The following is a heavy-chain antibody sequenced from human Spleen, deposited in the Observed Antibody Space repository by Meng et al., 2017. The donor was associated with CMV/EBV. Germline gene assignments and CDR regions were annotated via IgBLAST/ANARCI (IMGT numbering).Heavy chain of an antibody. Sequence: GGSLRLSCAASGFTFDDYAMHWVRQAPGKGLEWVSGISWNSGSIGYADSVKGRFTISRDNAKNSLYLQMNSLRAEDTALYYCAKARDSFYYGMDGWGQGTTVTVSS. J-gene: IGHJ6*02. CDR3: AKARDSFYYGMDG. CDR1: GFTFDDYA. V-gene: IGHV3-9*01. CDR2: ISWNSGSI.